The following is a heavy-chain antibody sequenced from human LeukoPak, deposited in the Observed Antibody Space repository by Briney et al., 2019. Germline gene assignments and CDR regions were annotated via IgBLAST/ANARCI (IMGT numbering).Heavy chain of an antibody. Sequence: GGSLRLSCAASGFTFSNYWMHWVRQAPGKGLVWVSRIKSDGYSTTYADSVKGRFTISRDNSKNTLYLQMNSLRAEDTAVYYCAREWLPPRGYSYGYLDYWGQGTLVTVAS. CDR3: AREWLPPRGYSYGYLDY. CDR1: GFTFSNYW. V-gene: IGHV3-74*01. J-gene: IGHJ4*02. D-gene: IGHD5-18*01. CDR2: IKSDGYST.